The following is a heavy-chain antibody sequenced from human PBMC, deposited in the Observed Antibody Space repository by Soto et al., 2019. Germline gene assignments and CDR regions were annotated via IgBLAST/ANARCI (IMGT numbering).Heavy chain of an antibody. J-gene: IGHJ4*02. CDR3: GKVLVGATGHTDSDS. CDR2: IDYNGVT. CDR1: GGSIYRSGYY. Sequence: SETLSLTCTVSGGSIYRSGYYWGWIRQPPGRGLEWIGNIDYNGVTYSNPSLKSRVTISRDTSKNQFSLKLTPVTAADTALYYCGKVLVGATGHTDSDSWGPGTLVTVSS. V-gene: IGHV4-39*01. D-gene: IGHD2-15*01.